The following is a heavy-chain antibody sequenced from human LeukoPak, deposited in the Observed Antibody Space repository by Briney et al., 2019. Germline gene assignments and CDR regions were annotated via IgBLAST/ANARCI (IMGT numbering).Heavy chain of an antibody. Sequence: GGSLRLSCAASGFTFSDAWMTWVRQAPGKGLEWVGRIRSKTDGGTTEYAAPVEGRFTISRDDSKNTLYLQMSSLKTEDTAVYYCAKHNYGVVSIQHWGQGTLVIVSS. J-gene: IGHJ1*01. V-gene: IGHV3-15*01. CDR1: GFTFSDAW. CDR2: IRSKTDGGTT. D-gene: IGHD3-3*01. CDR3: AKHNYGVVSIQH.